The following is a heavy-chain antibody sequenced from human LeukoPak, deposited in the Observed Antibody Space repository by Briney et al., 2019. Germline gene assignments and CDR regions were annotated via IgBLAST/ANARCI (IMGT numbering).Heavy chain of an antibody. V-gene: IGHV1-2*02. J-gene: IGHJ4*02. Sequence: ASVKVSCKASGYTFTGYYMHWVRQAPGQGLEWMGWINPNSGGTNYAQKFQGRVTMTRDTSISTAYMELSRLRSDDTAVYYCARDLGYYDRSGYLHRDYWGQGTLVTVSS. CDR3: ARDLGYYDRSGYLHRDY. CDR2: INPNSGGT. D-gene: IGHD3-22*01. CDR1: GYTFTGYY.